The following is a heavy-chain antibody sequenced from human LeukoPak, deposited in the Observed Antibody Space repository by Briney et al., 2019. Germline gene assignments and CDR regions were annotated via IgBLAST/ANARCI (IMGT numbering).Heavy chain of an antibody. D-gene: IGHD3-10*01. J-gene: IGHJ4*02. CDR3: AKDRGSGGITMVRGLFDY. CDR1: GFTFSSYG. CDR2: IRYDGSNK. Sequence: PGGSLRLSCAASGFTFSSYGMHWVRQAPGKGLEWVAFIRYDGSNKYYADSVKGRFTISRDNSKNTLYLQMNSLRAEDTAVYYCAKDRGSGGITMVRGLFDYWGQGTLVTVSS. V-gene: IGHV3-30*02.